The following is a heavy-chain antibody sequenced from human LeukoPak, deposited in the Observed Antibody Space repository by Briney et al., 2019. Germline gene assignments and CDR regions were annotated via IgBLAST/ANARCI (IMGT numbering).Heavy chain of an antibody. D-gene: IGHD5-12*01. CDR1: GFTFSSYS. J-gene: IGHJ4*02. CDR3: ARVIGGYGDY. V-gene: IGHV3-21*01. CDR2: ISSSSYI. Sequence: PGGSLRLSCAASGFTFSSYSMNWVRQAPGEGLEWVSSISSSSYIYYADSVKGRFTISRDNAKNSLYLQMNSLRAEDTAVYYCARVIGGYGDYWGQGTLVTVSS.